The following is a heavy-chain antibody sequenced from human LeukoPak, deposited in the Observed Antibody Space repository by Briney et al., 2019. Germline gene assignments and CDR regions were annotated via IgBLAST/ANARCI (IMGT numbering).Heavy chain of an antibody. CDR1: EFTFDDYG. CDR3: ARDIGPHAFDI. J-gene: IGHJ3*02. V-gene: IGHV3-20*04. Sequence: GGSLRLSCAASEFTFDDYGMGWVRQAPGKGLEWVSGINWNGGSTGYADSVKGRFTISRDNAKNSLYMQMNRLRAEDTALYYCARDIGPHAFDIWGQGTMVTVSS. D-gene: IGHD1-26*01. CDR2: INWNGGST.